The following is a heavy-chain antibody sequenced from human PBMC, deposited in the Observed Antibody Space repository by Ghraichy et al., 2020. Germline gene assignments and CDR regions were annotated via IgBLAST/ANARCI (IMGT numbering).Heavy chain of an antibody. CDR1: GGSISSYY. V-gene: IGHV4-59*01. Sequence: SETLSLTCTVSGGSISSYYWSWIRQPPGKGLEWIGYIYYSGSTNYNPSLKSRVTISVDTSKNQFSLKLSSVTAADTAVYYCARGGKRVGGPPTVWGQGTLVTVSS. CDR2: IYYSGST. CDR3: ARGGKRVGGPPTV. D-gene: IGHD4-17*01. J-gene: IGHJ4*02.